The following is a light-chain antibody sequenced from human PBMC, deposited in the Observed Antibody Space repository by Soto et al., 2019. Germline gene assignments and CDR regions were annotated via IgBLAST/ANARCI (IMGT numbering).Light chain of an antibody. J-gene: IGKJ1*01. CDR1: PSVSAS. CDR2: DAA. Sequence: EVVLPQSPATLSLSPGERATLSCRAIPSVSASFAWYQQNPRQAPTLLIYDAATRAPRVPARFSGSGSGTDFTLTISSLEPEDFAKYYCQHRSNWPVTFGQAINV. CDR3: QHRSNWPVT. V-gene: IGKV3-11*01.